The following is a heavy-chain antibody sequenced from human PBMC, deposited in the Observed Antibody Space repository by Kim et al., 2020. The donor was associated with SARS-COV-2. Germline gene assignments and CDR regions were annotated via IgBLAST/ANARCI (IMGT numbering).Heavy chain of an antibody. J-gene: IGHJ4*02. Sequence: ATNYAPKFQGRVTLTRDTSINTAFMELRSLTSDDSAVYYCARRHTYGIDSWGQGTLLTVSS. D-gene: IGHD3-10*01. CDR2: AT. V-gene: IGHV1-2*02. CDR3: ARRHTYGIDS.